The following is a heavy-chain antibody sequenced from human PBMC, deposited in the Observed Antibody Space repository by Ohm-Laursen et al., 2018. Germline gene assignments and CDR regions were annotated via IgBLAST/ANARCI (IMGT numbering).Heavy chain of an antibody. CDR1: GYTFTNYG. D-gene: IGHD4-17*01. J-gene: IGHJ5*02. Sequence: ASVKVSCKASGYTFTNYGISWVRQATGQGLEWMGWMNPNSGNTSYAQKFQGRVTMTRNTSISTAYMELSSLRSEDTAVYYCARVDYGDLFDPWGQGTLVTVSS. CDR3: ARVDYGDLFDP. CDR2: MNPNSGNT. V-gene: IGHV1-8*02.